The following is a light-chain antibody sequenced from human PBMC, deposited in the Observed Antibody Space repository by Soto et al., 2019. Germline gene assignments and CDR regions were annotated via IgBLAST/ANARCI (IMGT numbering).Light chain of an antibody. J-gene: IGKJ4*01. Sequence: DIQMTQSPSSLSASVGDRVTITCRASQGISNYLAWYQQKPGKVPKLLIYAASTLQSGVPSRFRGSVSVTDFTFSISSLQPQDVAPSSCETDNSVPLTLGGGTKVEIK. V-gene: IGKV1-27*01. CDR2: AAS. CDR1: QGISNY. CDR3: ETDNSVPLT.